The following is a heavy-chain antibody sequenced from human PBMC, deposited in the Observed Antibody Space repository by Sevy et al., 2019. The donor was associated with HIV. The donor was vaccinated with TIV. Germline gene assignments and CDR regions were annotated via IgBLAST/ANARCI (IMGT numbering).Heavy chain of an antibody. V-gene: IGHV4-59*01. Sequence: SDTLSLTCTVSGGSISSYYWSWIRQPPGKGLEWIGYIYYSGSTNYNPSLKSRVTISVDTSKNQFSLKLSSVTAADTAVYYCARVNGGSYFYYYYYYMDVWGKGTTVTVSS. D-gene: IGHD1-26*01. CDR3: ARVNGGSYFYYYYYYMDV. J-gene: IGHJ6*03. CDR1: GGSISSYY. CDR2: IYYSGST.